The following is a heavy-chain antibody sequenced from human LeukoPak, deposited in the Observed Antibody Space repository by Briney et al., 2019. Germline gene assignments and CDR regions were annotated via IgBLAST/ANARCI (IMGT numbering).Heavy chain of an antibody. V-gene: IGHV4-4*02. J-gene: IGHJ4*02. D-gene: IGHD6-19*01. Sequence: SETLSLTCAVSGGSISSSYWWSWVRQPPGKGLEWIGEMYHSGGTNYNRSLKSRVTISLDNSKNQFSLKLSSVTAADTAVYYCATNSGWRFDYWGQGTLVTVSS. CDR1: GGSISSSYW. CDR3: ATNSGWRFDY. CDR2: MYHSGGT.